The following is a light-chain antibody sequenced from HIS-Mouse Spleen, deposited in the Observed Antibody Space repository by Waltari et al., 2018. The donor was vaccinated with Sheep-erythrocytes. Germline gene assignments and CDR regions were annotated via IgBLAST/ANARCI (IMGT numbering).Light chain of an antibody. CDR3: QSADSSVV. CDR1: ALPKQY. CDR2: KDS. J-gene: IGLJ2*01. Sequence: SYDLTQPPSVSVSPGQTARITCSGDALPKQYAYWYQQKPGQAPVMVIYKDSERPSGIAERFSGASSGTTVTLTISGVQAEDEADYYCQSADSSVVFGGGTKLTVL. V-gene: IGLV3-25*03.